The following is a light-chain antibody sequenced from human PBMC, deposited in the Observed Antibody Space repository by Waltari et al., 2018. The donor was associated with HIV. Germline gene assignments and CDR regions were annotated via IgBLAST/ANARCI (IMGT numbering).Light chain of an antibody. Sequence: ATRMTQSPPSVSAATGDTVTITCRASRDIDTHLAWYQHKPGSAPHLLIYGASTLQKGVPPRFSGSGYGTFFSLTVTCLQSEDFATYFCQQYHDSPRTFGLGTTV. CDR3: QQYHDSPRT. J-gene: IGKJ1*01. V-gene: IGKV1-8*01. CDR2: GAS. CDR1: RDIDTH.